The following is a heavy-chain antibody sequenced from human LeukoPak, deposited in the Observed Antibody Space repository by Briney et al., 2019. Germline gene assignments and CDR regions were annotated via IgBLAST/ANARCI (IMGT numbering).Heavy chain of an antibody. CDR3: ARAGDYYFHY. CDR1: KFTFSTYS. CDR2: ITSSRTYI. Sequence: PGGSLRLSCAASKFTFSTYSMNWVRQAPGKGLEWVSSITSSRTYIYYADSVKGRFTISRDNAKDALYLQMNSLRVEDTAIYYCARAGDYYFHYWGQGTLVTVSS. J-gene: IGHJ4*02. D-gene: IGHD4-17*01. V-gene: IGHV3-21*01.